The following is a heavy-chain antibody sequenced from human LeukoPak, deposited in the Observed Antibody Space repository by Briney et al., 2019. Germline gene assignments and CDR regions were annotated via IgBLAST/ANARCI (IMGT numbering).Heavy chain of an antibody. CDR3: AKQGRDWLRDYYYYMDV. J-gene: IGHJ6*03. D-gene: IGHD3-9*01. V-gene: IGHV3-23*01. CDR2: IGGRGGGA. CDR1: GFTFSDYG. Sequence: PGGSLRLSCAASGFTFSDYGMSWVRQAPGKGLEWVSAIGGRGGGAYYADSVKGRFTISRDNSKNTLHLQMNSLRAEDTAVYFCAKQGRDWLRDYYYYMDVWGKGTTVTISS.